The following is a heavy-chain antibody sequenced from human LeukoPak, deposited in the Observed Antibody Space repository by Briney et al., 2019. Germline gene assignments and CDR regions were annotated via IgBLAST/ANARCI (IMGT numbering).Heavy chain of an antibody. V-gene: IGHV3-48*03. CDR1: GFTFSSYE. CDR2: ISSSGSTI. CDR3: ARDPHPVYSSSWYGWFAP. Sequence: GGSLRLSCAASGFTFSSYEMNWVRQAPGKGLEWVSYISSSGSTIYYADSVKGRFTISRDNAKSSLYLQMNSLRAEDTAVYYCARDPHPVYSSSWYGWFAPWGQGTLVTVSS. J-gene: IGHJ5*02. D-gene: IGHD6-13*01.